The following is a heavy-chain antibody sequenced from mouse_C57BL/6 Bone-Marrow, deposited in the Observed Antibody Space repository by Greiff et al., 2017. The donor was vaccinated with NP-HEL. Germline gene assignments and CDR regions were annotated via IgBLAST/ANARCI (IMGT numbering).Heavy chain of an antibody. V-gene: IGHV1-61*01. D-gene: IGHD2-4*01. J-gene: IGHJ3*01. Sequence: QVQLKQPGAELVRPGSSVKLSCKASGYTFTSYWMDWVKQRPGQGLEWIGNIYPSDSETHYNQKFKDKATLTVDKSSSTAYMQLSSLTSEDSAVYYCALYYDYGGFAYWGQGTLVTVSA. CDR1: GYTFTSYW. CDR2: IYPSDSET. CDR3: ALYYDYGGFAY.